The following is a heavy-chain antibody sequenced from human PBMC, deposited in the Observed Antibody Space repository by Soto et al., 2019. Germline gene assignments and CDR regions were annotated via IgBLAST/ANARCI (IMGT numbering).Heavy chain of an antibody. D-gene: IGHD4-17*01. CDR3: ARGRVYGPPKYYFDY. J-gene: IGHJ4*02. Sequence: GGSLRLSCAASGFTFSSYGMHWVRQAPGKGLEWVAVIWYDGSNKYYADSVKGRFTISRDNSKNTLYLQMNSLRAEDTAVYYCARGRVYGPPKYYFDYWGQGTLVTVSS. V-gene: IGHV3-33*01. CDR1: GFTFSSYG. CDR2: IWYDGSNK.